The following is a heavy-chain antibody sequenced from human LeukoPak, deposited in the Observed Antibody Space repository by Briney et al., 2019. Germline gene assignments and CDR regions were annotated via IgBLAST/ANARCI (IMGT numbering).Heavy chain of an antibody. J-gene: IGHJ4*02. CDR3: ARVNYDGSGYYPNNFDY. V-gene: IGHV4-30-4*08. D-gene: IGHD3-22*01. CDR1: GGSISSGDYY. CDR2: IYYSGST. Sequence: SETLSLTCTVSGGSISSGDYYWSWIRQPPGKGLEWIGYIYYSGSTYYNPSLKSRVTISVDTSKNQFSLKLSSVTAADTAVYYCARVNYDGSGYYPNNFDYWGQGTLVTVSS.